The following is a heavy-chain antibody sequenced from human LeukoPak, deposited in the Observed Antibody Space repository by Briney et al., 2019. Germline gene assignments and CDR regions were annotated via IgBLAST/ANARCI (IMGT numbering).Heavy chain of an antibody. V-gene: IGHV3-21*01. J-gene: IGHJ4*02. CDR2: ISSSSNYI. CDR3: ARDYYGDYNFDY. CDR1: GFTFSSYA. D-gene: IGHD4-17*01. Sequence: PGGSLRLSCAASGFTFSSYAMSWVRQAPGKGLEWVSSISSSSNYIYYADSVKGRFTISRDNTKNSLYLQMNSLRAEDTAVYYCARDYYGDYNFDYWGQGTLVTVSS.